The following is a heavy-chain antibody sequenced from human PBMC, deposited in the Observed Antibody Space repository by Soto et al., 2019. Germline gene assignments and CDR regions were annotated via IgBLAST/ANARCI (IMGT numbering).Heavy chain of an antibody. D-gene: IGHD6-13*01. V-gene: IGHV1-2*04. CDR2: IRPRSVGT. J-gene: IGHJ4*02. Sequence: QVQLVQSGAEVKKPGASVKVSCRTSGYSFTGNYIHGVRQAPGQGLEWMGWIRPRSVGTKYAQKFQGWVTMPRDTSISTFYMKPSRLRSDDSAVYYCARGVYSSSYSGYDYWGQGTPVTVSS. CDR1: GYSFTGNY. CDR3: ARGVYSSSYSGYDY.